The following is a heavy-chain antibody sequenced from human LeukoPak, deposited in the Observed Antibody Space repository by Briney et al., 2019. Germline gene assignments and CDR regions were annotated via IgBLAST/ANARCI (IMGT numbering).Heavy chain of an antibody. Sequence: ASVKVSCKASGYTFTGYYMHWVRQAPGQGLEWMGGIIPIFGTANYAQKFQGRVTITADESTSTAYMELSSLRSEDTAVYYCAVRHTAIDYWGQGTLVTVSS. V-gene: IGHV1-69*13. J-gene: IGHJ4*02. D-gene: IGHD5-18*01. CDR3: AVRHTAIDY. CDR1: GYTFTGYY. CDR2: IIPIFGTA.